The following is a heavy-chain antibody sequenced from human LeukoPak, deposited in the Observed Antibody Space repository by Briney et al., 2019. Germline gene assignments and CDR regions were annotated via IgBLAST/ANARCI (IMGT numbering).Heavy chain of an antibody. J-gene: IGHJ4*02. D-gene: IGHD2-15*01. Sequence: PGGSLRLSCAASGFTFTSHWMHWVRQAPGKGLVWVSRINGDGRGTIYADSVKGRFTISRDNAKNTLHLQMNSLRAEDTAVYYCARGLVGPDYWGQGTLVTVSS. V-gene: IGHV3-74*01. CDR3: ARGLVGPDY. CDR1: GFTFTSHW. CDR2: INGDGRGT.